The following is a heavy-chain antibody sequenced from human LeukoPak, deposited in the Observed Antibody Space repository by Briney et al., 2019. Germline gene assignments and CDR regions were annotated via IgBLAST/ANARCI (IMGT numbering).Heavy chain of an antibody. J-gene: IGHJ4*02. D-gene: IGHD5-12*01. Sequence: SETLSLTCTVSGGSISSSSYYWGWIRQPPGKGLEWIGEIHYSGSTHYDPSLKSRVIISLDKSNNHFSLKLSSVTAADTAMYYCARDRGYGTFDYWGQGTLVTVSS. V-gene: IGHV4-39*07. CDR3: ARDRGYGTFDY. CDR1: GGSISSSSYY. CDR2: IHYSGST.